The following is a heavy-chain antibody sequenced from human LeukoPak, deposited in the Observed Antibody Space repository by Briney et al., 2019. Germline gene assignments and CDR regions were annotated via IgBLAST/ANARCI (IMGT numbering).Heavy chain of an antibody. V-gene: IGHV4-59*12. J-gene: IGHJ4*02. CDR3: ARGRRSYYGSGSFGALDY. CDR1: GGSISSYY. CDR2: IYYSGST. Sequence: SETLSLTCTVSGGSISSYYWSWIRQPPGKGLEWIGYIYYSGSTNYNPSLKSRVTISVDTSKNQFSLKLSSVTAADTAVYYCARGRRSYYGSGSFGALDYWGQGTLVTVSS. D-gene: IGHD3-10*01.